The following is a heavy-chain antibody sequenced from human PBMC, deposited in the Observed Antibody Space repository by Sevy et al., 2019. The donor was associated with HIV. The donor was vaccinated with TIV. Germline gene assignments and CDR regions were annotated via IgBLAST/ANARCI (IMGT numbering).Heavy chain of an antibody. J-gene: IGHJ4*02. CDR2: INQHGSDK. V-gene: IGHV3-7*01. Sequence: GGSLRLSCAASGFTFSNFWMTWVRQGPGKGLEWVATINQHGSDKYYVDSVKGRFTISRDNAKNSVYLQMSSLRVEDTAMYYCASDYSWGQGTLVTVSS. CDR1: GFTFSNFW. CDR3: ASDYS.